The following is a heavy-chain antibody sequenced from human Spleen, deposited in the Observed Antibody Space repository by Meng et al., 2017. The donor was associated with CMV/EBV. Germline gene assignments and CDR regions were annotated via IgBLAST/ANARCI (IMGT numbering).Heavy chain of an antibody. J-gene: IGHJ6*02. D-gene: IGHD2-2*01. Sequence: ASVKVSCKASGYTFTSYDINWVRQATGQGLGWMGWMNPNTGNTGYAQKFQGRVTITRNTSISTAYMELSSLRSEDRAVYYCARVEPIVVVPAADVANYYYYGMDVWGQGTTVTVSS. V-gene: IGHV1-8*03. CDR1: GYTFTSYD. CDR3: ARVEPIVVVPAADVANYYYYGMDV. CDR2: MNPNTGNT.